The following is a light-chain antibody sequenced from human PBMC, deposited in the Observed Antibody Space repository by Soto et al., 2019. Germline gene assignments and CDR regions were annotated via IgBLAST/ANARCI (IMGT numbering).Light chain of an antibody. Sequence: DIQLTQSPSSVSASVGDRVTITCRASQGVSTWLAWYQQKPGKAPKLLIYAASGLQSGVPSRFSGSGSGTDFTLAISSLDPEDVATYFCQQANSFPLTFGGGTRVEIK. CDR2: AAS. J-gene: IGKJ4*01. V-gene: IGKV1D-12*01. CDR3: QQANSFPLT. CDR1: QGVSTW.